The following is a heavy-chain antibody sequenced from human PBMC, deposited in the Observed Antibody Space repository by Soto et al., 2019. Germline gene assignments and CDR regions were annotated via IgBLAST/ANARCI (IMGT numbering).Heavy chain of an antibody. V-gene: IGHV4-39*01. J-gene: IGHJ4*02. CDR2: IYYSGST. Sequence: PSETLSLTCTVSGGSISSSSYYWGWIRQPPGKGLEWIGSIYYSGSTYYNPSLKSRVTISVDTSKNQFSLKLSSVTAADTAVYYCARQSDSSSSLSDYWGQGTLVTVSS. D-gene: IGHD6-6*01. CDR3: ARQSDSSSSLSDY. CDR1: GGSISSSSYY.